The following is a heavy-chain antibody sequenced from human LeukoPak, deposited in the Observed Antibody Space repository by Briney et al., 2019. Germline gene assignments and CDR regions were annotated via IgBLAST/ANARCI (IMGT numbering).Heavy chain of an antibody. CDR2: ISAYNGNT. V-gene: IGHV1-18*01. CDR3: ASLTGGGNYYYYYMDV. CDR1: GYTFTSYG. D-gene: IGHD7-27*01. J-gene: IGHJ6*03. Sequence: AASVKVSCKASGYTFTSYGISWVRQAPGQGLEWMGWISAYNGNTNYAQKLQGRVTMTTDTSTSTAYMELGSLRSDDTAVYYCASLTGGGNYYYYYMDVWGKGTTVTVSS.